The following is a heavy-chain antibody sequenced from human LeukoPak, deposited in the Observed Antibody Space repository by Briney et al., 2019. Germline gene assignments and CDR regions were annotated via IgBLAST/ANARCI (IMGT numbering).Heavy chain of an antibody. V-gene: IGHV1-2*02. CDR3: VRDEAVAPAPLKGRDSWFDP. D-gene: IGHD2-2*01. Sequence: ASVKVFCKASGYTLIGYYMHWVRQAPGQGLEWMGWINPHSGDTKYAQNFQGRVTMTRDTSISTAYMELSRLRSDDTAVYYCVRDEAVAPAPLKGRDSWFDPWGQGTLVTVSS. CDR2: INPHSGDT. CDR1: GYTLIGYY. J-gene: IGHJ5*02.